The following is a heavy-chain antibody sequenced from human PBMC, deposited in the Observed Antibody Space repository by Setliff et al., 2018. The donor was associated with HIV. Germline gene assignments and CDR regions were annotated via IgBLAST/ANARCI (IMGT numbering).Heavy chain of an antibody. J-gene: IGHJ6*03. Sequence: SLTCTVSGGSISIGGYYWGWIRQHPGKGLEWIGYIYHNGSTYYNPSLKSRVIISVDTSKNQFSLKLSSVTAADTAVYYCARGGGSRAATSSYHYMDVWGKGTTVTVSS. V-gene: IGHV4-31*03. CDR1: GGSISIGGYY. CDR3: ARGGGSRAATSSYHYMDV. CDR2: IYHNGST. D-gene: IGHD2-15*01.